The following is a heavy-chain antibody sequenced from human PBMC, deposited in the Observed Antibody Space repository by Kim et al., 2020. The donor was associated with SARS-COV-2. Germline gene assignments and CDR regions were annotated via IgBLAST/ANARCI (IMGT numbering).Heavy chain of an antibody. CDR3: VRHSIDARGYCFD. CDR2: INQDGSEM. CDR1: GIMFSNYG. J-gene: IGHJ5*01. V-gene: IGHV3-7*01. Sequence: GGSLRLSCAASGIMFSNYGMRWVRQGQGKGLEWVAHINQDGSEMFYADSVRGRFTISRDNSKKTLYLQMNSLRAEDTAVYFCVRHSIDARGYCFD. D-gene: IGHD3-10*01.